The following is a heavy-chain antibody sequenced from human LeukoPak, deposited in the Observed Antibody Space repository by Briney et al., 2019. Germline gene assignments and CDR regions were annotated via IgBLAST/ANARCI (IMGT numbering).Heavy chain of an antibody. J-gene: IGHJ4*02. CDR3: ARRYFDY. CDR1: GFTFSDYW. CDR2: IKQDGSEK. Sequence: GGSLRLSCAASGFTFSDYWMSWVRQAPGKGLEWVANIKQDGSEKHYMNSVKGRFTISRDNAKNSLYLQMNSLRAEDTAVYYCARRYFDYWGQGTLVTVSS. V-gene: IGHV3-7*01.